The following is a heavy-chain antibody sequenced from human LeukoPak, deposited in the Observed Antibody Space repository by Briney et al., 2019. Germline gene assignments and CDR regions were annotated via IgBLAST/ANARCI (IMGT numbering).Heavy chain of an antibody. V-gene: IGHV1-69*05. J-gene: IGHJ4*02. D-gene: IGHD3-10*01. CDR1: GGTFSSYA. CDR2: IIPIFGTA. CDR3: AKALYYYGSGSWGCFDY. Sequence: SSVKVSCKSSGGTFSSYAISWVRQAPGQRLEWMGGIIPIFGTANYAQKFQGRVTITTDESTSTAYMELSSLRSEDTAVYYCAKALYYYGSGSWGCFDYWGQGTLVTVSS.